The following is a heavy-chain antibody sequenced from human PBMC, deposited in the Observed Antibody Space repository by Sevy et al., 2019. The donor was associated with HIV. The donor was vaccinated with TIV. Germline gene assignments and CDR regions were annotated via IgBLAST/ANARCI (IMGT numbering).Heavy chain of an antibody. Sequence: ASVKVSCKASGYTFANEGISWVRQAPGQGLEWMGWIGAYNGNRNSAQKFQARVTLTIDTSTSTAFMELRGLRSDDTAMYYCARVPTYYYGSATYFESWGQGTLVTVSS. V-gene: IGHV1-18*01. CDR1: GYTFANEG. D-gene: IGHD3-10*01. CDR2: IGAYNGNR. CDR3: ARVPTYYYGSATYFES. J-gene: IGHJ4*02.